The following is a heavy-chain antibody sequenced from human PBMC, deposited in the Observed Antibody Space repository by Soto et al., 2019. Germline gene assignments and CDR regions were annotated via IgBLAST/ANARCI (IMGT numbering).Heavy chain of an antibody. CDR2: IIPILGLA. CDR1: GGTFKNYA. J-gene: IGHJ6*01. Sequence: QVQLVQPGAEVKRPGSSLKVSCKASGGTFKNYAINWVRQAPGHGLEWMGRIIPILGLAHYAQKFQDRVTITADTSTSTGYMELSSLRSEDTALYYCARDPERDYYGSGSRPAGMDVW. V-gene: IGHV1-69*04. CDR3: ARDPERDYYGSGSRPAGMDV. D-gene: IGHD3-10*01.